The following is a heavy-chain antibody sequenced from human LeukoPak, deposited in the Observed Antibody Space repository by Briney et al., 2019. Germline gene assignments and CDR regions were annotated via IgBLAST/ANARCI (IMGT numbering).Heavy chain of an antibody. CDR2: IYTSGST. D-gene: IGHD3-22*01. CDR1: GGSIGSYY. Sequence: PSETLSLTCTVSGGSIGSYYWSWIRQPAGKGLEWIGRIYTSGSTNYNPSLKSRVTMSVDTSKNQFSLKLSSVTAADTAVYYCARLMYYYDSSGYQNWFDPWGQGTLVTVSS. CDR3: ARLMYYYDSSGYQNWFDP. V-gene: IGHV4-4*07. J-gene: IGHJ5*02.